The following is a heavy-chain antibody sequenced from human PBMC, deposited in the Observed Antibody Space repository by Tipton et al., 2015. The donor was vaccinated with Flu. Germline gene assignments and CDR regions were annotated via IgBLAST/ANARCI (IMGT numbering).Heavy chain of an antibody. J-gene: IGHJ4*02. V-gene: IGHV4-39*07. CDR1: GGSISSSAYY. Sequence: TLSLTCTVSGGSISSSAYYWGWIRQTPGKGLEWIGNIYYSGSTFYNPSLKSRVTISLDKSTNQFSLGLSSVTAADTAIYYCAIDDFGSSWYGYWGQGSLVTVSS. CDR2: IYYSGST. D-gene: IGHD6-13*01. CDR3: AIDDFGSSWYGY.